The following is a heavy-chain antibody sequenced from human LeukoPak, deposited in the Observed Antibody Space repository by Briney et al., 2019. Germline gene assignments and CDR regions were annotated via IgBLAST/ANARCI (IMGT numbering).Heavy chain of an antibody. CDR2: ISGSGVST. D-gene: IGHD3-22*01. V-gene: IGHV3-23*01. CDR1: GFTFSTYA. Sequence: GGSLRLSCAASGFTFSTYAMNWVRQAPGKGLEWVSGISGSGVSTYYADSVKGRFTISRDNSKNTLYLQMNSLRAEDTAVYYCAKILYYYDSRGFEDYWGQGTLVTVSS. J-gene: IGHJ4*02. CDR3: AKILYYYDSRGFEDY.